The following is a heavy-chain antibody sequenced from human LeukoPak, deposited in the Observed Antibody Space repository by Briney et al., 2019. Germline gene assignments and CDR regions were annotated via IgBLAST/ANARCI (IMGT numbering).Heavy chain of an antibody. V-gene: IGHV4-30-2*01. CDR2: IYHSGST. Sequence: SQTLSLTCTVSGGSISSGGYYWSWIRQPPGKGLEWIGYIYHSGSTYYNPSLKSRVTISVDRSKNQFSLKLSSVTAADTAVYYCARDRGWRGVDYWGQGTLVTVSS. D-gene: IGHD3-10*01. CDR1: GGSISSGGYY. CDR3: ARDRGWRGVDY. J-gene: IGHJ4*02.